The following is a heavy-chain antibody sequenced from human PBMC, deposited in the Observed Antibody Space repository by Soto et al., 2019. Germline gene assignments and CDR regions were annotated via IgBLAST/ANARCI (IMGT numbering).Heavy chain of an antibody. V-gene: IGHV4-4*02. CDR1: GGSISSSNW. D-gene: IGHD6-13*01. J-gene: IGHJ6*02. CDR2: IYHSGGT. Sequence: PSETLSLTCAVSGGSISSSNWWSWVRQPPGKGLEWIGEIYHSGGTNYNPSLKSRVTISVDKSKNQFSLKLSSVTAADTAVYYCARRNPGEAADYYYYGMDVWGQGTTVTVSS. CDR3: ARRNPGEAADYYYYGMDV.